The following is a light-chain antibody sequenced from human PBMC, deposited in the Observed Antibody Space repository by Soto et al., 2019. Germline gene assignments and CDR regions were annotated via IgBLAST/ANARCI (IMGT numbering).Light chain of an antibody. Sequence: DTVMTQSPDSLAVSLGERATINCRSSRSILSTSNNKNYLSWYQQKPGQPPKLLVYWASTRESGVPDRFSGSGSGTDFTLTISSLRAEDVAVYYCQQYFNTPFTFGPGTKVEIK. CDR2: WAS. CDR1: RSILSTSNNKNY. CDR3: QQYFNTPFT. J-gene: IGKJ3*01. V-gene: IGKV4-1*01.